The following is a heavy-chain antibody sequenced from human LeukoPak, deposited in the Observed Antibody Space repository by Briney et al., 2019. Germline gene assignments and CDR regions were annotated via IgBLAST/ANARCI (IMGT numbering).Heavy chain of an antibody. CDR2: INSDGINT. CDR1: GFTFSNYW. J-gene: IGHJ1*01. Sequence: GGSLRLSCAASGFTFSNYWMHWVRQAPGKGLVWVSRINSDGINTSYADSVKGRFTISRDNAKNTQNLQMNSLRADDTAVYYCAAILGYCSGGSCYPKCFQHWGQGTLVTVSS. V-gene: IGHV3-74*01. CDR3: AAILGYCSGGSCYPKCFQH. D-gene: IGHD2-15*01.